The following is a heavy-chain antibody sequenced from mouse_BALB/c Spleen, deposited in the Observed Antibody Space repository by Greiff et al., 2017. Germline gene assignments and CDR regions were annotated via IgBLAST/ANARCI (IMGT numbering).Heavy chain of an antibody. D-gene: IGHD2-14*01. CDR3: ARKDYRYGLFAY. CDR2: ISDGGSYT. V-gene: IGHV5-4*02. CDR1: GFTFSDYY. Sequence: DVKLVESGGGLVKPGGSLKLSCAASGFTFSDYYMYWVRQTPEKRLEWVATISDGGSYTYYPDSVKGRFTISRDNAKNNLYLQMSSLKSEDTAMYYCARKDYRYGLFAYWGQGTLVTVSA. J-gene: IGHJ3*01.